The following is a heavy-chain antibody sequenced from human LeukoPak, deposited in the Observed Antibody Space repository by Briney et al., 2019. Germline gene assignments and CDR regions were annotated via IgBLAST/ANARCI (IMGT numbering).Heavy chain of an antibody. D-gene: IGHD4-17*01. Sequence: SVTVSFKASGGTFTSYAISWVRQAPGQGLEWMGGIIPIFGTANYAQKFQGRVTITAEKSTSTAYMEQSSLRSEDTAVYYCASGIYDYGDYKAAYWGQGTLVTVSS. CDR1: GGTFTSYA. J-gene: IGHJ1*01. CDR2: IIPIFGTA. CDR3: ASGIYDYGDYKAAY. V-gene: IGHV1-69*06.